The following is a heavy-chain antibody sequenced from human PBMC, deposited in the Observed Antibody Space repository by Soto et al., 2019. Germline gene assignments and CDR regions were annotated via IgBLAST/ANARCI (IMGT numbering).Heavy chain of an antibody. D-gene: IGHD3-10*01. Sequence: SETLSLTCTVSGDSIRSSSYYWSWIRQPPGKGLEWIGYIYYSGSTNYNPSLKSRVTISVDTSKNQFSLKLSSVTAADTAVYYCARAPRGNYGYPSYFDYWGQGTLVTVSS. CDR2: IYYSGST. CDR1: GDSIRSSSYY. J-gene: IGHJ4*02. V-gene: IGHV4-61*01. CDR3: ARAPRGNYGYPSYFDY.